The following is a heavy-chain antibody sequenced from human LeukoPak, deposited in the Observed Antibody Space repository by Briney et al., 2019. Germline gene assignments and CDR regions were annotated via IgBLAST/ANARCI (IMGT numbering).Heavy chain of an antibody. V-gene: IGHV4-39*07. J-gene: IGHJ4*02. D-gene: IGHD6-19*01. CDR2: IYYSGST. CDR1: GGSIGSGTYY. CDR3: ARDPDSIAVAGPDY. Sequence: SETLSLTCTVSGGSIGSGTYYWGWIRQPPGKGLEWIGSIYYSGSTCYNPSLKSRVTISVDTSKNQFSLKLSSVTAADTAVYYCARDPDSIAVAGPDYWGQGTLATVSS.